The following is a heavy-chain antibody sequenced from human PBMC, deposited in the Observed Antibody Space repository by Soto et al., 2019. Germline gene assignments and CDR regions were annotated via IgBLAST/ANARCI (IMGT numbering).Heavy chain of an antibody. J-gene: IGHJ4*02. CDR3: AKGPSMAVRFLDY. Sequence: GGSLRLSCAASGFTFSNYAMSWVRQAPGKGLEWVSGISGSGGSTYYADSVKGRFTISRDNSKNTLYLQMNSLRAEDTAVYYCAKGPSMAVRFLDYWGQGTLVTVSS. CDR1: GFTFSNYA. D-gene: IGHD3-3*01. V-gene: IGHV3-23*01. CDR2: ISGSGGST.